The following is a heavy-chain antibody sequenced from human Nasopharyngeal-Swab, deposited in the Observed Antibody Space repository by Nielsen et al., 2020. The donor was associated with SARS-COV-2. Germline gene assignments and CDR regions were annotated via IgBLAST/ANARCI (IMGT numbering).Heavy chain of an antibody. CDR2: ISNSGSFI. CDR3: ARLDFWSGYFGLDV. D-gene: IGHD3-3*01. J-gene: IGHJ6*02. CDR1: GFTFSSYT. Sequence: GESLKISCAASGFTFSSYTMVWVRQAPGKGLEWVSSISNSGSFINFADSVKGRFTVSRDNTKNSLYLHMNSLRAEDTAVYYCARLDFWSGYFGLDVWGQGTTATVSS. V-gene: IGHV3-21*01.